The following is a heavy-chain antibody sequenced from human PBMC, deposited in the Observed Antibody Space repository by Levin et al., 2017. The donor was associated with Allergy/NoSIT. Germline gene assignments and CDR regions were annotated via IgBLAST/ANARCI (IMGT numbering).Heavy chain of an antibody. J-gene: IGHJ1*01. D-gene: IGHD6-13*01. CDR1: GGSISTYH. CDR3: AREIAAAGVYFQH. Sequence: PSETLSLTCTVSGGSISTYHWSWIRQSPGKGLEWIGYIYYGGTTNYNPSLKSRVTVSVDTSKNQFSLKLRSVTAADTAVYYCAREIAAAGVYFQHWGQGTLVTVSS. V-gene: IGHV4-59*01. CDR2: IYYGGTT.